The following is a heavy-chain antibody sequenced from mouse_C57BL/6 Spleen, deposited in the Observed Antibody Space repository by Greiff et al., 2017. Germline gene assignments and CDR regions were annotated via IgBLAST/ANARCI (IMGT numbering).Heavy chain of an antibody. D-gene: IGHD1-1*02. V-gene: IGHV1-82*01. Sequence: QVQLQQSGPELVKPGASVKISCKASGYAFSSSWMNWVKQRPGKGLEWIGRIYPGDGDPNYNGKFKGKATLTADKSSSTAYMQLSSLTSEDSAVYFCARLWPYAMDYWGQGTSVTVSS. J-gene: IGHJ4*01. CDR1: GYAFSSSW. CDR2: IYPGDGDP. CDR3: ARLWPYAMDY.